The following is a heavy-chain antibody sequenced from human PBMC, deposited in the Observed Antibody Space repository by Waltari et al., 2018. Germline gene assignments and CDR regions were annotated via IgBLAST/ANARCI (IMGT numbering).Heavy chain of an antibody. Sequence: QVQLQESGPGLVKPSETLSLTCTVSGGPISSYYWSWIRQPPGKGLEGIGYIYYSGSTNYNPSLKSRVTISVDTSKNQFSLKLSSVTAADTAVYYCARGKSIAAAGRTVDYYYYYYMDVWGKGTTVTVSS. CDR3: ARGKSIAAAGRTVDYYYYYYMDV. CDR2: IYYSGST. V-gene: IGHV4-59*01. D-gene: IGHD6-13*01. CDR1: GGPISSYY. J-gene: IGHJ6*03.